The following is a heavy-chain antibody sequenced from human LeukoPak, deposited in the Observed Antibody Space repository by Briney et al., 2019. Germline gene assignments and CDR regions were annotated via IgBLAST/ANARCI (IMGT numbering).Heavy chain of an antibody. V-gene: IGHV4-59*08. CDR1: GGSISSYY. D-gene: IGHD3-16*01. J-gene: IGHJ6*02. CDR2: IYYSGST. Sequence: PSETLSLTCTVSGGSISSYYWSWIRQPPGKGLEWIGYIYYSGSTNYNPSLKSRVTISVDTSKNQFSLKLSSVTAADTAVYYCARLRGTRVAYCYYYYGMDVWGQGTTVTVSS. CDR3: ARLRGTRVAYCYYYYGMDV.